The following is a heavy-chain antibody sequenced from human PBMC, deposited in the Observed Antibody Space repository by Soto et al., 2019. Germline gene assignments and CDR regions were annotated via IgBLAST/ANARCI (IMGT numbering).Heavy chain of an antibody. D-gene: IGHD3-10*01. J-gene: IGHJ6*02. Sequence: PGGSLRLSCAASGFTFSSYAMSWVRQAPGKGLEWVSTISGSGGSTYYADSVKGRFTISRDNSKNTLYLQMNSLRAEDTAVYYCAKYYYNSGKSTLDVWGQGTTVTVSS. CDR2: ISGSGGST. V-gene: IGHV3-23*01. CDR3: AKYYYNSGKSTLDV. CDR1: GFTFSSYA.